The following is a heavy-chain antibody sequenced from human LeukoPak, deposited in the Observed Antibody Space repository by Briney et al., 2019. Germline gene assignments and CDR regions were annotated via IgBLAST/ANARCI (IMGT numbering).Heavy chain of an antibody. CDR1: GYTFTNYY. Sequence: ASVKVSCKASGYTFTNYYMHWVRQAPGQGEEWVGVINPRGGTTKYPQKFQGTVTMTWDTSTSTVYMELSSLTSEDTAVYYCGRDLLSIEAAGTFYYYGMDVWGQGTTVTVYS. CDR3: GRDLLSIEAAGTFYYYGMDV. D-gene: IGHD6-13*01. J-gene: IGHJ6*02. V-gene: IGHV1-46*01. CDR2: INPRGGTT.